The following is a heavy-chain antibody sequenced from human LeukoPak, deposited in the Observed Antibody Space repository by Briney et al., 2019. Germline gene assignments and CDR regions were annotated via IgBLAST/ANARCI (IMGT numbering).Heavy chain of an antibody. Sequence: SETLSLTCTVSGGSINNFYWSWIRQTPGKGLEWIGYVHYTGSTNYNPSLKSRVTISVDRSKNQFSLKLSSVTAADTAVYYCARGTDCSGGSCLFDYWGQGTLVTVSS. D-gene: IGHD2-15*01. CDR3: ARGTDCSGGSCLFDY. CDR1: GGSINNFY. J-gene: IGHJ4*02. V-gene: IGHV4-59*12. CDR2: VHYTGST.